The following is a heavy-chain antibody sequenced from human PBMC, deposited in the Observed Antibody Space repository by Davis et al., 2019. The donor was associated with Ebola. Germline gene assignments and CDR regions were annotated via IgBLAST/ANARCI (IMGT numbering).Heavy chain of an antibody. D-gene: IGHD6-6*01. CDR1: GFTFSSCW. J-gene: IGHJ4*02. CDR2: INSDGSST. Sequence: HTGGSLRLSCAASGFTFSSCWMHWVRQAPGKGLVWVSRINSDGSSTTYADSVEGRFTISRDNAKNTLYLEMNSLRAEDTAVYYCARDHSSSSAFYFDYWGQGTLVSVSS. V-gene: IGHV3-74*01. CDR3: ARDHSSSSAFYFDY.